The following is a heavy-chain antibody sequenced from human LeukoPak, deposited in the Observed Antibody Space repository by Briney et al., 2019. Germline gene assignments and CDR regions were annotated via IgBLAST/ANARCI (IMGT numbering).Heavy chain of an antibody. CDR2: INPNSGGT. D-gene: IGHD6-19*01. V-gene: IGHV1-2*02. CDR3: ARGYNVGWYWA. Sequence: GESLKISCKASGYTFTGYYMHWVRQAPGQGLEWMGWINPNSGGTNYAQKFQGRVTMTRDTSISTAYMELSRLRSDDTAVYYCARGYNVGWYWAWGQGALVTVSS. J-gene: IGHJ4*02. CDR1: GYTFTGYY.